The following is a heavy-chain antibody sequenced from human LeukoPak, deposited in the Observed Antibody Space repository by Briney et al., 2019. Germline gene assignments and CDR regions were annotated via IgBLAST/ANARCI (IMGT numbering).Heavy chain of an antibody. CDR1: GFTFSSYG. J-gene: IGHJ4*02. D-gene: IGHD6-13*01. Sequence: PGGSLRLSCAASGFTFSSYGMHWVRQAPGKGLEWVAFIRCDGSNKYYADSVKGRFTISRDNSKNTLYLQMNSLRAEDTAVYYCARASSLGKKSIAAAAGGFDYWGQGTLVTVSS. V-gene: IGHV3-30*02. CDR2: IRCDGSNK. CDR3: ARASSLGKKSIAAAAGGFDY.